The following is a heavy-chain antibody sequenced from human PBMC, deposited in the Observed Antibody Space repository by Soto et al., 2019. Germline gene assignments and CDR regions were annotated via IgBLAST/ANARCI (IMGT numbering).Heavy chain of an antibody. J-gene: IGHJ4*02. Sequence: GESLKISCAVSGFTFSAYWMHWVRQVPGKGLTWVSRISDDGSTATYAGSVKGRFIISRDNAKNTLYLEMNTLRADDSGLYYCARGPRVSSTGTGAHWGRGTLVTVSS. CDR1: GFTFSAYW. D-gene: IGHD1-1*01. CDR2: ISDDGSTA. CDR3: ARGPRVSSTGTGAH. V-gene: IGHV3-74*01.